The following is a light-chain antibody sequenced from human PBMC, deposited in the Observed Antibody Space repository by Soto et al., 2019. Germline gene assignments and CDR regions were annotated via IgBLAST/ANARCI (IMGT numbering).Light chain of an antibody. CDR3: QQYCSTPAT. J-gene: IGKJ2*01. Sequence: DIVMTQSPDSLAVSLGERATINCKSSQSVLYSSNNKNYLAWYQQKPGQPPKLLIYWASTRESGVPDRFSGSGSGTDFTLIISSLQAEDVAVYYCQQYCSTPATFGQGPSWRSN. V-gene: IGKV4-1*01. CDR2: WAS. CDR1: QSVLYSSNNKNY.